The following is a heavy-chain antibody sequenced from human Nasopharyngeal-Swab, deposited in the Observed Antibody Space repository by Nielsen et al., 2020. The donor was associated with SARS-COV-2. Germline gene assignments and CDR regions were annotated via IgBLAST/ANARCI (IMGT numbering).Heavy chain of an antibody. CDR1: EFTISRNG. Sequence: GESLITSCAAPEFTISRNGMHWVRPAPGKGLEWVAYISSSSSTSYYADSVKGRFTISRDNPKNSLYLQMNSLRDEDTALYYCARDVAIVGATLENWGQGTLVTVSS. CDR3: ARDVAIVGATLEN. J-gene: IGHJ4*02. D-gene: IGHD1-26*01. V-gene: IGHV3-48*02. CDR2: ISSSSSTS.